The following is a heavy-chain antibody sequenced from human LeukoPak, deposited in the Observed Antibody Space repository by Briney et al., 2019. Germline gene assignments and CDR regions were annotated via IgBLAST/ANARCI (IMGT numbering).Heavy chain of an antibody. V-gene: IGHV3-7*03. CDR2: INQDGSEK. Sequence: GGSLRLSCAPSAFIFSYYWMSWVRQAPGKGLEWVANINQDGSEKRYVDSAKGRFTISRDNAENLLYLQMNNLRAEDTAVYYCAREGGSGWYSGWFDPWGQGTLVTVSS. CDR3: AREGGSGWYSGWFDP. D-gene: IGHD6-19*01. CDR1: AFIFSYYW. J-gene: IGHJ5*02.